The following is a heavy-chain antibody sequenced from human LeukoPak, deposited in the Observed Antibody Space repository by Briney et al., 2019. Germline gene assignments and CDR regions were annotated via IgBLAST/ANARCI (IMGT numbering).Heavy chain of an antibody. CDR3: ASSSGGSFLDY. CDR2: IYYSGST. D-gene: IGHD1-26*01. J-gene: IGHJ4*02. V-gene: IGHV4-59*08. CDR1: GGSISSYY. Sequence: PSETLSLTCTVSGGSISSYYWSWIRRPPGKGLEWIGYIYYSGSTNYNPSLKSRVTISVDTSKNQFSLKLSSVTAADTAVYYCASSSGGSFLDYWGQGTLVTVSS.